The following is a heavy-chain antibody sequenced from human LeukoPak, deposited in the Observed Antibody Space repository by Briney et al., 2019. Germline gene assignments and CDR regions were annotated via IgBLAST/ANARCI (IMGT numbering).Heavy chain of an antibody. CDR1: GFTFSDYA. Sequence: TGGSLRLSCAASGFTFSDYAMSWVRQAPGKGLDWVSGITASGDYTYYADSVKGRFTVSRDNSRNTVYLQVNSLRAEDTGLYYCAIAGKQRLAEVEYWGQGTLVTVSS. J-gene: IGHJ4*02. CDR2: ITASGDYT. D-gene: IGHD6-25*01. CDR3: AIAGKQRLAEVEY. V-gene: IGHV3-23*01.